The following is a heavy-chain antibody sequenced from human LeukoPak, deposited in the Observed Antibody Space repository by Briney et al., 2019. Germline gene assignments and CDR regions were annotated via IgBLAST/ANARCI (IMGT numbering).Heavy chain of an antibody. V-gene: IGHV1-2*02. Sequence: ASVKVSCKASGYTFTSYDINWVRQATGQGLEWMGGINPNSGDTYYAQNFQGRVTMTRDTSINTAYMELSSLTSDDTAVYYCTRGTGSSWFDPWGQGTLVTVSS. CDR3: TRGTGSSWFDP. D-gene: IGHD3-10*01. CDR1: GYTFTSYD. J-gene: IGHJ5*02. CDR2: INPNSGDT.